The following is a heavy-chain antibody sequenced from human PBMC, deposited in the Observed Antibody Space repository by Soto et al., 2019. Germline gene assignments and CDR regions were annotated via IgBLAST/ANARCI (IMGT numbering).Heavy chain of an antibody. CDR2: ISYDGSNK. V-gene: IGHV3-30-3*01. Sequence: PGGSLRLSCAASGFTFSSYAMHWVRQAPGKGLEWVAVISYDGSNKYYADSAKGRFTISRDNSKNTLYLQMNSLRAEDTAVYYCARDGTYSSGPPFFDYWGQGTLVTVSS. D-gene: IGHD6-19*01. CDR3: ARDGTYSSGPPFFDY. J-gene: IGHJ4*02. CDR1: GFTFSSYA.